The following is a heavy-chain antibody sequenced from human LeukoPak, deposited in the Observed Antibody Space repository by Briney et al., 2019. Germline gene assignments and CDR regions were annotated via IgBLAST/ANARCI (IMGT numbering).Heavy chain of an antibody. CDR3: ARAERWLQLTFDY. CDR2: IIPILGIA. Sequence: SVKVSCKASGGTFSSYAISWVRQAPGQGLEWMGRIIPILGIANYAQKLQGRVTITADKSTSTAYMELSSLRSEDTAVYYCARAERWLQLTFDYWGQGTLVTVSS. V-gene: IGHV1-69*04. J-gene: IGHJ4*02. CDR1: GGTFSSYA. D-gene: IGHD5-24*01.